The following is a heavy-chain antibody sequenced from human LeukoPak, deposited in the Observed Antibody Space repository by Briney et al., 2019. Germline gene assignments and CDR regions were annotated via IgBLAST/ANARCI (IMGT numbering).Heavy chain of an antibody. CDR2: INHSGST. D-gene: IGHD3-10*01. CDR1: GGSFSGYY. V-gene: IGHV4-34*01. CDR3: ARARVNYYGSGSYRWFDP. Sequence: PSETLSLTCAVYGGSFSGYYWSWIRQPPGKGLEWIGEINHSGSTNYNPSLKSRVTVSVDTSKNQFSLKLSSVTAADTAVYYCARARVNYYGSGSYRWFDPWGQGTLVTVSS. J-gene: IGHJ5*02.